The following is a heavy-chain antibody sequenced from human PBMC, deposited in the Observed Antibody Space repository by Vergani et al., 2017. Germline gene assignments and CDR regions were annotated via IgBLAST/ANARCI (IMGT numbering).Heavy chain of an antibody. CDR2: IYHSGST. J-gene: IGHJ4*02. CDR3: ARVASIAARPPFDY. CDR1: GGSISSSSYY. V-gene: IGHV4-39*07. Sequence: QLQLQESGPGLVKPSETLSLTCTVSGGSISSSSYYWGWIRQPPGKGLEWIGRIYHSGSTYYNPSLKSRVTLSVDTSKNQFSLKLSSVTAADTAVYYCARVASIAARPPFDYWGQGTLVTVSS. D-gene: IGHD6-6*01.